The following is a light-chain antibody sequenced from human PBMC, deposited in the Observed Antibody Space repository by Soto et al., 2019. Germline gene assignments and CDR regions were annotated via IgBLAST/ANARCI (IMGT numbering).Light chain of an antibody. CDR2: EVS. Sequence: QSVLTQPPSASGSPGQSVTISCTGTSSDVGGYNYVSWYQQHPGKAPKLMIYEVSKRPSGVPDRFSGSKSGNTASLTVSGIQAEDEADYYCTSNAGSNIFVFGTGTKLTVL. CDR1: SSDVGGYNY. CDR3: TSNAGSNIFV. V-gene: IGLV2-8*01. J-gene: IGLJ1*01.